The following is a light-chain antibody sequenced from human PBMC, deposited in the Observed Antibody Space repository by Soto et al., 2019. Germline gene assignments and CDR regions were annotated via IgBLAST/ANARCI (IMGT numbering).Light chain of an antibody. CDR2: GVS. J-gene: IGLJ3*02. V-gene: IGLV2-11*01. Sequence: QSVLTQPRSVSGSPGQSVTISCAGTKXDVGGYNYVSWYQKYPGKAPKLMISGVSERPSGVPDRFSGSKSGNTASLTISGLQAEDEADYYCCSYVDTDTWVFGGGTKITVL. CDR3: CSYVDTDTWV. CDR1: KXDVGGYNY.